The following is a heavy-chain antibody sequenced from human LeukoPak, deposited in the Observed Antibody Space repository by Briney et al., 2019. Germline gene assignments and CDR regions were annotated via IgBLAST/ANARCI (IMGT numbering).Heavy chain of an antibody. CDR3: GRDGDYTTSGWLGTFDI. CDR1: RYTFTNYG. V-gene: IGHV1-18*01. CDR2: ISPNNGDT. D-gene: IGHD6-19*01. J-gene: IGHJ3*02. Sequence: ASVKVSCKASRYTFTNYGVSWVRQAPGQRLEWMGWISPNNGDTNYAQKLQGRVTLTTDTSTSTAYMELRSLTSDDTAVYYCGRDGDYTTSGWLGTFDIGGQGTMVTVSS.